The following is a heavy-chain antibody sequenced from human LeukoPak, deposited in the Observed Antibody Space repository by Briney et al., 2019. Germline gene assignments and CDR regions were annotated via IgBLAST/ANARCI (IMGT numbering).Heavy chain of an antibody. Sequence: PSQTLSLTCTVSGGSISSGGYYWSWIRQPPGKGLEWIGSIYYSGSTYYNPSLKSRVTISVDTSKNQFSLKLSSVTAADTAVYYCARSYYDFWSGTRRRDAFDIWGQGTMVTVSS. J-gene: IGHJ3*02. D-gene: IGHD3-3*01. V-gene: IGHV4-39*01. CDR2: IYYSGST. CDR3: ARSYYDFWSGTRRRDAFDI. CDR1: GGSISSGGYY.